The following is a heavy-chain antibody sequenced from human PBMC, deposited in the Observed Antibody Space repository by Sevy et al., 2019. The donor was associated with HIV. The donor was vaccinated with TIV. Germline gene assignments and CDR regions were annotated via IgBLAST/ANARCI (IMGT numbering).Heavy chain of an antibody. D-gene: IGHD5-18*01. Sequence: SETLSLTCTVSGGSISSYYWSWIRQPAGKGLEWIGRIYTSGSTNYNPSLKSRVSMSVDTSKNQFSLKLRSVTAADTAVYYCAGGAYSYGLFDFWGQGTLVTVSS. V-gene: IGHV4-4*07. CDR2: IYTSGST. J-gene: IGHJ4*02. CDR1: GGSISSYY. CDR3: AGGAYSYGLFDF.